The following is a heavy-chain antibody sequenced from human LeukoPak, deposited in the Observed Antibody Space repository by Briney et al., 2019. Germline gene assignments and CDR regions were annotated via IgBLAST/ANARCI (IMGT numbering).Heavy chain of an antibody. V-gene: IGHV4-39*01. Sequence: SETLSLTCTVSGGSISSSNYYWGWIRQPPGKGLEWIGSISYIGSTCYNPSLKSRVTISVDTSKNQFSLKLSSVTAADTAVYYCARICSSTSCFVDYWGQGTLVTVSS. J-gene: IGHJ4*02. CDR1: GGSISSSNYY. CDR2: ISYIGST. D-gene: IGHD2-2*01. CDR3: ARICSSTSCFVDY.